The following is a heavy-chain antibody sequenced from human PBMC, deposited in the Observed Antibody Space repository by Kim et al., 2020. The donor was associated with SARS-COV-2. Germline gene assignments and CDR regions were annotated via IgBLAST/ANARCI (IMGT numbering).Heavy chain of an antibody. D-gene: IGHD3-10*01. V-gene: IGHV1-69*02. Sequence: AQTCQGRVTIPAEKSTSTAYMELSSLRSEDTAVYYCARTELLWSSYGMDVWGQGTTVTVSS. J-gene: IGHJ6*02. CDR3: ARTELLWSSYGMDV.